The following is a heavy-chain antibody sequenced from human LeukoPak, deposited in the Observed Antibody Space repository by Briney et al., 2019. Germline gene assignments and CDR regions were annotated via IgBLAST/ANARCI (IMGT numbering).Heavy chain of an antibody. CDR3: VSPRGFSYGYFDY. CDR1: GGSISSSSAY. J-gene: IGHJ4*02. Sequence: SETLSLTCTVSGGSISSSSAYWGWIRQPPGKGLEWIGSIYYSKNTYYNPSLKSRVTISADTAKNQFSLTLGSVSATDTAVYYCVSPRGFSYGYFDYWGQGTLVTVSS. CDR2: IYYSKNT. D-gene: IGHD5-18*01. V-gene: IGHV4-39*01.